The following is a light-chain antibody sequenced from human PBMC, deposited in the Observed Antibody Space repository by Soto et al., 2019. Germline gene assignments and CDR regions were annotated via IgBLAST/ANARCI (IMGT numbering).Light chain of an antibody. CDR2: EVT. J-gene: IGLJ1*01. Sequence: QSVLAQPPSASGSPGQSVTISCTVTTSDIGAYNYVSWYQQRPGKAPKLIIYEVTRRPSGVPDRIFGSKSYTTASLTVSGLQAEDEADYYCSSFAGTNSFVFGTGTKVTLL. V-gene: IGLV2-8*01. CDR3: SSFAGTNSFV. CDR1: TSDIGAYNY.